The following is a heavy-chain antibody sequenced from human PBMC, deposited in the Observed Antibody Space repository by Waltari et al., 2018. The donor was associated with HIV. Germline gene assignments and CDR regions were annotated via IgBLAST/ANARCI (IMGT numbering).Heavy chain of an antibody. CDR3: ARDQDYYDSSGYTCYAFDP. V-gene: IGHV4-38-2*02. CDR1: GSSISSRYY. D-gene: IGHD3-22*01. CDR2: IYRTATT. J-gene: IGHJ3*01. Sequence: QVRLQESGPGLVKPSETLSLTCSVSGSSISSRYYCGWIRQAPGKGLEWIGSIYRTATTYYNPSLKSRVSVSLNMSKNQFYLKLSSVTAADTAVYYCARDQDYYDSSGYTCYAFDPWGQGTMVIVSS.